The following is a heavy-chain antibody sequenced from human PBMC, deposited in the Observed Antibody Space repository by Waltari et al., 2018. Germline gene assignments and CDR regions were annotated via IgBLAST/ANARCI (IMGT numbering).Heavy chain of an antibody. CDR3: ARGYSSSLVPFDY. D-gene: IGHD6-13*01. J-gene: IGHJ4*02. CDR1: GGTFSSYA. V-gene: IGHV1-69*04. CDR2: IIPILGIA. Sequence: QVQLVQSGAEVKKPGSSAKVSCKASGGTFSSYAISWVRRATGQGLEWMGGIIPILGIANYAQKFQGRVTITADESTSTAYMELSSLRSEDTAVYYCARGYSSSLVPFDYWGQGTLVTVSS.